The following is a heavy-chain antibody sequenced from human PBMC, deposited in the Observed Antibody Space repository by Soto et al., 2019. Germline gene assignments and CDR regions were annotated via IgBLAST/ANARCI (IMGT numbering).Heavy chain of an antibody. CDR3: ARGGPGDCSCGSFSFDAFDI. J-gene: IGHJ3*02. Sequence: QVQLQQWGAGLLKPSETLSLTCAVYGGSFSGYYWSWIRQPPGKWLEWIGEINHSGSTNYNPSLKGRVTRSVDASTNQFSLKLSSVTAADTAVYYCARGGPGDCSCGSFSFDAFDIWGQGTMVTVSS. CDR2: INHSGST. V-gene: IGHV4-34*01. CDR1: GGSFSGYY. D-gene: IGHD2-15*01.